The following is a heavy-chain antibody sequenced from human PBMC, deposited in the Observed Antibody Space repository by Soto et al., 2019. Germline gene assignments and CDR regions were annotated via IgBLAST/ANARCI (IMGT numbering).Heavy chain of an antibody. CDR1: GFSFNSYG. Sequence: QVQVVESGGGVVQPGRSLRLSCAASGFSFNSYGMHWVRQAPGKGLEWVAIISYDGRNKYYADSVKGRFTISRDSPRNTLYLEMNSLRAEDTAAYYCAKGGSSSARYFDAWGQGALVTVSS. CDR3: AKGGSSSARYFDA. D-gene: IGHD6-6*01. V-gene: IGHV3-30*18. CDR2: ISYDGRNK. J-gene: IGHJ5*02.